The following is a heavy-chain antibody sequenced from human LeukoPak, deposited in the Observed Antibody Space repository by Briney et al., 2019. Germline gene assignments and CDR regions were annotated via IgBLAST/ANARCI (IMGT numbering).Heavy chain of an antibody. CDR1: GFSFSSHD. V-gene: IGHV3-33*01. J-gene: IGHJ5*02. D-gene: IGHD3-16*01. Sequence: GGSLRLSCAASGFSFSSHDMHWVRQAPGKGLEWVAIIWHDGSNKYYADSVKGRFTISRDNSKNTLYLQMNSLRAEDTAVYYCARDLGSLRNWFDPWGQGTLVTVSS. CDR2: IWHDGSNK. CDR3: ARDLGSLRNWFDP.